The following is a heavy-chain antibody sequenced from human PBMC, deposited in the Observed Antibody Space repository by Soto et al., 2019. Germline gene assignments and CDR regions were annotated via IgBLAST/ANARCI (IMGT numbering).Heavy chain of an antibody. J-gene: IGHJ4*02. CDR2: ISFDGSDK. V-gene: IGHV3-30-3*01. CDR3: AKDRESDGTSSLFDF. D-gene: IGHD6-13*01. Sequence: GGSLRLSCAASGFTFSGCTMHWVRQAPGKGLEWVAFISFDGSDKYYADSVKGRFTISRDNSKNTLYLQMNSLRTEDTAVYYCAKDRESDGTSSLFDFWGQGTLVTVSS. CDR1: GFTFSGCT.